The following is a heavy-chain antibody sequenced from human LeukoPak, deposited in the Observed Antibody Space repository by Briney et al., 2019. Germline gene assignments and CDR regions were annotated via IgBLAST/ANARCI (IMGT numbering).Heavy chain of an antibody. D-gene: IGHD3-3*01. CDR3: AKDGGLRFLEWFLNY. CDR1: GFTFSSYA. V-gene: IGHV3-23*01. J-gene: IGHJ4*02. Sequence: GGSLRFSCAASGFTFSSYAMSWVRQAPGKGLEWVSAISGSGGSTYYADSVKGRSTISRDNSKNTLYLQMNSLRAEDTAVYYCAKDGGLRFLEWFLNYWGQGTLVTVSS. CDR2: ISGSGGST.